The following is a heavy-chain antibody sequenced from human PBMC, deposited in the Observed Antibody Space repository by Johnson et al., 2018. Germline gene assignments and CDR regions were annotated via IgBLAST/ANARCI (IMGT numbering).Heavy chain of an antibody. J-gene: IGHJ3*02. Sequence: QVQLVESGGGVVQPGTSLRLSCEASGFTFSSFGMHWVRQAPGKGLDWVAVIYSGGNTHYADSVKGRFTISRDNSKNTVYVLMNSLRAEDTAIYYCGRGVGHDYGWGNYRYYGGPDAFDIWCQGTMVTVSS. CDR2: IYSGGNT. V-gene: IGHV3-NL1*01. CDR1: GFTFSSFG. CDR3: GRGVGHDYGWGNYRYYGGPDAFDI. D-gene: IGHD3-16*02.